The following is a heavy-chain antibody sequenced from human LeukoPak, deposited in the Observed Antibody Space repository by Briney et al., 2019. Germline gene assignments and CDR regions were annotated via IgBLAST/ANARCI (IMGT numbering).Heavy chain of an antibody. V-gene: IGHV1-3*02. D-gene: IGHD3-16*02. CDR3: ARALGDYVWGSYRYNYYYMDV. CDR2: SNAGNGNT. CDR1: GYTFTSYA. Sequence: ASVKVSCKASGYTFTSYAISWVRQAPGQRLEWMGWSNAGNGNTKYSQEFQGRVTITRDTSASTAYMELSSLRSDDTAVYYCARALGDYVWGSYRYNYYYMDVWGKGTTVTISS. J-gene: IGHJ6*03.